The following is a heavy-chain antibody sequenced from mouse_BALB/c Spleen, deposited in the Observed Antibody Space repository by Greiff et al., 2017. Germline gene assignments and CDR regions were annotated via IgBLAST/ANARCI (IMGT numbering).Heavy chain of an antibody. Sequence: VKLMESGPGLVAPSQSLSITCTVSGFSLTGYGVNWVRQPPGKGLEWLGMIWGDGSTDYNSALKSRLSISKDNSKSQVFLKMNSLQTDDTARYYCARGQAYYGNSYAMDYWGQGTSVTVSS. V-gene: IGHV2-6-7*01. D-gene: IGHD2-10*01. J-gene: IGHJ4*01. CDR3: ARGQAYYGNSYAMDY. CDR1: GFSLTGYG. CDR2: IWGDGST.